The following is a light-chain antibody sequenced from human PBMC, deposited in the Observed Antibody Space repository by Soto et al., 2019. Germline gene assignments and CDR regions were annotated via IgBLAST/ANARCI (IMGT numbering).Light chain of an antibody. CDR1: SGHSSYA. CDR3: QTWGTGLQV. Sequence: QSVLTQSPSASASLGASVKLTCTLSSGHSSYAIAWHQKQPGRGPRYLMDLNNDGTHTTGDGIPDRFSGSSYGADRFLIISSLQSEDEADYYCQTWGTGLQVFGGGTKQTVL. V-gene: IGLV4-69*01. J-gene: IGLJ2*01. CDR2: LNNDGTH.